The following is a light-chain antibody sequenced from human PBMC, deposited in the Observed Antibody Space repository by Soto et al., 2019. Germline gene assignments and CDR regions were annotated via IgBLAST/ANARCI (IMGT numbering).Light chain of an antibody. CDR1: QSVGSS. Sequence: EIVLTHSPATLSLSPGERATLSCRASQSVGSSLAWYQQRPGQAPRLLIYDASSRATGIPARFSGSGSATDFTLTISSLEPEDFVLYFCQQRSNRPLTFGGGTKVDIK. V-gene: IGKV3-11*01. J-gene: IGKJ4*01. CDR3: QQRSNRPLT. CDR2: DAS.